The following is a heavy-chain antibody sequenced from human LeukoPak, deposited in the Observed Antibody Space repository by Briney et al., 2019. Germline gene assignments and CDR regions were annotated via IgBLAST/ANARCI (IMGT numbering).Heavy chain of an antibody. J-gene: IGHJ4*02. Sequence: SVKVSCKASGYTFTGYYMHWVRQAPGQGLDWMGWINPNSGGTNYAQKFQGRVTMTRDTSISTAYMELSRLRSDDTAVYYCTRRYFDWPHFDYWGQGTLVTVSS. CDR3: TRRYFDWPHFDY. D-gene: IGHD3-9*01. V-gene: IGHV1-2*02. CDR1: GYTFTGYY. CDR2: INPNSGGT.